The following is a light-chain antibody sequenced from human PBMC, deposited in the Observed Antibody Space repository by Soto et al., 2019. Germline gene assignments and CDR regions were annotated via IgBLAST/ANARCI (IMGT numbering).Light chain of an antibody. CDR2: EVT. J-gene: IGLJ2*01. CDR3: SSYSTTSSPHVL. V-gene: IGLV2-14*01. Sequence: QSVLTQPASVSGSPGQSITISCTGTPSDVGRYNYVSWYQQFPGKVPKLLIYEVTYRPSGVSARFSGSKSDSTASLTISGLQAEDEADYYCSSYSTTSSPHVLFGGGTKLTVL. CDR1: PSDVGRYNY.